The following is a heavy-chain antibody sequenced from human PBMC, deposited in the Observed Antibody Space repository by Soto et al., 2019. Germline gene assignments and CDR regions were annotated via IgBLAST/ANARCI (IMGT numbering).Heavy chain of an antibody. D-gene: IGHD3-3*01. V-gene: IGHV3-74*01. CDR3: GGSRGPGVVLL. Sequence: EVQLVESGGDLVQPGGSRRLSCAASGITFSSYWMHWVRQVPGKGLQWVSRVNIDGTSTTYAASVRGRFSISRDNSKNTLFLQVSSLRAEDSGIYYCGGSRGPGVVLLWGQGTLLTVSS. CDR1: GITFSSYW. J-gene: IGHJ4*02. CDR2: VNIDGTST.